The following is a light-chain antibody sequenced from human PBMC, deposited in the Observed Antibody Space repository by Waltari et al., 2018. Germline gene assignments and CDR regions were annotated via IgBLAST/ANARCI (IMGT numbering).Light chain of an antibody. CDR1: QSVSSY. Sequence: DIVLTQYPATLSLSPGERATLSCRASQSVSSYLAWYQQKPGQAPRLLIYDASNRATGIPARFSGSGSGTDFTLTISSLEPEDFAVYYCQQRSDWPELTFGGGTKVEIK. V-gene: IGKV3-11*01. J-gene: IGKJ4*01. CDR2: DAS. CDR3: QQRSDWPELT.